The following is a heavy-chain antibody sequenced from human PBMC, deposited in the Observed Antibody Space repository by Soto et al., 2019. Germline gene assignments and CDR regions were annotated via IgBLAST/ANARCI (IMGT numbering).Heavy chain of an antibody. CDR2: ISGSGGST. J-gene: IGHJ4*02. CDR3: AKDQMLWFGEWYFDY. Sequence: EVQLLESGGGLVQPGGSLRLSCAASGFTFSSYAMSWVRQAPGKGLEWVSAISGSGGSTYYADSVKSRFTISRDNSKNTLYLQMNSLRAEDTAVYYCAKDQMLWFGEWYFDYWGQGTLVTVSS. V-gene: IGHV3-23*01. CDR1: GFTFSSYA. D-gene: IGHD3-10*01.